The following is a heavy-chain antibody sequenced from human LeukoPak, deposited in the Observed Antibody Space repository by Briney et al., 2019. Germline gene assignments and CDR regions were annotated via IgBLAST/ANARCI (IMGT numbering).Heavy chain of an antibody. Sequence: PSETLSLTCTVSGGSISSSSYYWGWIRQPPGKGLEWIGSIYYSGSTYYNPSLKSRVTISVDTSKNQFSLKLSSVTAADTAVYYCARSRYYDILTGYSMYYFDYWGQGTLVTVSS. CDR1: GGSISSSSYY. CDR3: ARSRYYDILTGYSMYYFDY. D-gene: IGHD3-9*01. V-gene: IGHV4-39*07. CDR2: IYYSGST. J-gene: IGHJ4*02.